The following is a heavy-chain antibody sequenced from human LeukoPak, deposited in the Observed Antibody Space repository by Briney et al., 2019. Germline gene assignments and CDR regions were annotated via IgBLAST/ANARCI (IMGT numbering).Heavy chain of an antibody. J-gene: IGHJ6*03. CDR1: TYISSDFG. V-gene: IGHV1-18*01. D-gene: IGHD3-16*02. Sequence: PGASVKVSCKASTYISSDFGISWVRLAPGGGLEWMGWVSGDNGQTNYGHKFYGRVTMIMETSTNTASMELRGLRSDDTAIYYCARVYLYTTGWSAAYYYFMDVWGKGTTVIVSS. CDR3: ARVYLYTTGWSAAYYYFMDV. CDR2: VSGDNGQT.